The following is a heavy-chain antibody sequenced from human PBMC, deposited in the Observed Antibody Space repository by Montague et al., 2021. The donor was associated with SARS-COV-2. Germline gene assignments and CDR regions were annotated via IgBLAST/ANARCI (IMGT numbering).Heavy chain of an antibody. V-gene: IGHV3-21*01. Sequence: SLRLSCAASGFTFSSYSMNWVRQAPGKGLEWVSSISSSSSYIYYADSVKGRFTISRDNAKNSLYLQMNSLRAEDTAVYYCAGEQLEKTVFGGYYYYGMDVWGQGTTVTVSS. CDR3: AGEQLEKTVFGGYYYYGMDV. CDR1: GFTFSSYS. D-gene: IGHD3-3*01. J-gene: IGHJ6*02. CDR2: ISSSSSYI.